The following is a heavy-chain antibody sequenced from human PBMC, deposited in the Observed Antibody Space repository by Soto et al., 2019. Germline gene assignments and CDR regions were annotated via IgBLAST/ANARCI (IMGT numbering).Heavy chain of an antibody. CDR2: IYYSGST. CDR3: ARDRSGSYSSEYFQH. Sequence: PSDTLSLTCTVSGGSLSSSNYYWSWIRQHPGKGLEWIGYIYYSGSTYYNPSLKSRVTISVDTSKNQFSLKLSSVTAADTAVYYCARDRSGSYSSEYFQHWGQGTLVTVSS. V-gene: IGHV4-31*03. CDR1: GGSLSSSNYY. J-gene: IGHJ1*01. D-gene: IGHD1-26*01.